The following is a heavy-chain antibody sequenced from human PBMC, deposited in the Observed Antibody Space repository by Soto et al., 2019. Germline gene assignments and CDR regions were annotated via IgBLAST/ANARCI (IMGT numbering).Heavy chain of an antibody. J-gene: IGHJ4*02. CDR1: GFTFSHYA. D-gene: IGHD1-26*01. CDR2: MSYDGSNE. V-gene: IGHV3-30*18. Sequence: QVLLVESVGGVVQPGRSLRLSCAASGFTFSHYAMHWVRQAPGKGLEWVALMSYDGSNEYYADSVKGRFTISRDNSKNTLYLQMNSLRAEDTAVYYCAKDGSHNFDYWGQGTQVTVSS. CDR3: AKDGSHNFDY.